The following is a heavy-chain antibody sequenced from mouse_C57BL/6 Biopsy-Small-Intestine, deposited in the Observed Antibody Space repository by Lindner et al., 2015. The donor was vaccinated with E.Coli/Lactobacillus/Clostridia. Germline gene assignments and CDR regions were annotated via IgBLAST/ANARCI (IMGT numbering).Heavy chain of an antibody. CDR2: VYPYNGGT. J-gene: IGHJ2*01. CDR1: GFTFTDYY. D-gene: IGHD1-1*01. Sequence: VQLQESGPVLVKPGPSVKISCKASGFTFTDYYMHWVKQSHGKSLEWIGLVYPYNGGTSYNQRFKGKATLTVDTSSSTAYMELNSLTSEDSAVYYCARSPPYYYDSSYPPDYWGQGTTLTVSS. V-gene: IGHV1-36*01. CDR3: ARSPPYYYDSSYPPDY.